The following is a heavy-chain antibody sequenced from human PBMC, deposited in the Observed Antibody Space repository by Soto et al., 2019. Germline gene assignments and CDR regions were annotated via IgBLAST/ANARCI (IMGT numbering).Heavy chain of an antibody. CDR1: GGNFSGYY. V-gene: IGHV4-34*01. CDR2: INHSGST. J-gene: IGHJ6*02. D-gene: IGHD2-15*01. CDR3: ARFCSGGTCHPYGMDV. Sequence: SETLSLTCAVYGGNFSGYYWSWIRKTPGKGLEWIGEINHSGSTNYNPSLKSRVTISVDTSKNQFSLKLRSLTAADTAVYYCARFCSGGTCHPYGMDVWGRGTTVTVSS.